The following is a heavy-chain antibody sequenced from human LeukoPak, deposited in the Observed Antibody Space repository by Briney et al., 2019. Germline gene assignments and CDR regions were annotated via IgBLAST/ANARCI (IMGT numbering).Heavy chain of an antibody. CDR2: ISYDGSNK. CDR3: ARGWNYNGPYYFDY. J-gene: IGHJ4*02. V-gene: IGHV3-30*03. Sequence: GRSLRLSCAASGFTFSSYGMHWVRQAPGKGLEWVAVISYDGSNKYYADSVKGRFTISRDNSKNTLYLQMNSLRAEDTAVYYCARGWNYNGPYYFDYWGQGTLVTVSS. CDR1: GFTFSSYG. D-gene: IGHD1-7*01.